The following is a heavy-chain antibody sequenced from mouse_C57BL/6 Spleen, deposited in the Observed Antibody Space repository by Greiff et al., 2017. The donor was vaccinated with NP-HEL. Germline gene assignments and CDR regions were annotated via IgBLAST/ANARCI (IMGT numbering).Heavy chain of an antibody. CDR3: ARPGYYGSSYGYFDV. D-gene: IGHD1-1*01. CDR1: GYSFTDYH. J-gene: IGHJ1*03. CDR2: IYPNYGTT. V-gene: IGHV1-39*01. Sequence: EVQLQQSGPELVKPGASVKISCKASGYSFTDYHMNWVKQSNGKSLEWIGVIYPNYGTTSYNQKFKGKATLTVDQSSSTAYMQLNSLTSEDSAVYYCARPGYYGSSYGYFDVWGTGTTVTVSS.